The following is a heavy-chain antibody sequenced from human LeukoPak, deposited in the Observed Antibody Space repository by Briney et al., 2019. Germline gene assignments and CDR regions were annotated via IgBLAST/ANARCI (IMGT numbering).Heavy chain of an antibody. V-gene: IGHV1-69*13. CDR3: ARGAVYPTQQWYFDL. Sequence: GASVKVSCKASGGTFSSYAISWVRQAPGQGLEWMGGIIPIFGTANYAQKFQGRVTITADESTSTAYMELSSLRSEDTAVYYCARGAVYPTQQWYFDLWGRGTLVTVSS. D-gene: IGHD6-13*01. CDR1: GGTFSSYA. CDR2: IIPIFGTA. J-gene: IGHJ2*01.